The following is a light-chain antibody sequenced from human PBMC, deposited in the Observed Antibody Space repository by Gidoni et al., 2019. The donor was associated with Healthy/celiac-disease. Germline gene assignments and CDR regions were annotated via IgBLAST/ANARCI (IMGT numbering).Light chain of an antibody. CDR2: GAS. CDR1: QSVSSSY. Sequence: DIVLTQSPGTLSLSPGERATLSCRASQSVSSSYLAWYQQKPGQAPRLLIYGASSRATGIPDRCSGSGSGTDVTLTISRREPEDYAVYYCQQYGSSRPVTFGGGTKVEIK. V-gene: IGKV3-20*01. CDR3: QQYGSSRPVT. J-gene: IGKJ4*01.